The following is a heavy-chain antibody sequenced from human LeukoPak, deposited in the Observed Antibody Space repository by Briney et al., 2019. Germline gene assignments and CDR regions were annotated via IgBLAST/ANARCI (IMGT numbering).Heavy chain of an antibody. CDR2: IRNTGDRT. J-gene: IGHJ4*02. V-gene: IGHV3-23*01. CDR3: ARRAWFGENYLDY. D-gene: IGHD3-10*01. CDR1: GFAFKDYD. Sequence: GGSLRLSCVTSGFAFKDYDMNWVRQAPGKGLEWVSAIRNTGDRTYYAESVKGRFSISRDNSKNMVYLEMNSLRAEDTAVYFCARRAWFGENYLDYWGQGALVTVSP.